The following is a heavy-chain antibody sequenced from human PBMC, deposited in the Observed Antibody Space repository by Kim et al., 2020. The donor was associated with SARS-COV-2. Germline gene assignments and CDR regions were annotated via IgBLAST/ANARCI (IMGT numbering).Heavy chain of an antibody. D-gene: IGHD3-9*01. CDR1: GFTFSSYS. CDR3: ARVRLRYFDWFHFDY. CDR2: ISSSSSYI. Sequence: GGSLRLSCAASGFTFSSYSMNWVRQAPGKGLEWVSSISSSSSYIYYADSAKGRFTISRDNAKNSLYLQMNSLRAEDTAVYYCARVRLRYFDWFHFDYWGQGTLVTVSS. V-gene: IGHV3-21*01. J-gene: IGHJ4*02.